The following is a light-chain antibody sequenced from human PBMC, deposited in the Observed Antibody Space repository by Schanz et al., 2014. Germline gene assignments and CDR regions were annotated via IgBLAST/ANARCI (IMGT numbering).Light chain of an antibody. CDR2: AAY. Sequence: ETVMTQSPATLSLSPGERATLSCRASQSVSSYLAWYQQKPGQAPRLLIYAAYTRASGIPDKFSGSGSGTDFTLTITRLEPEDFAVYYCQYYDNSPRITFGQGTRLEIK. J-gene: IGKJ5*01. CDR3: QYYDNSPRIT. V-gene: IGKV3D-15*01. CDR1: QSVSSY.